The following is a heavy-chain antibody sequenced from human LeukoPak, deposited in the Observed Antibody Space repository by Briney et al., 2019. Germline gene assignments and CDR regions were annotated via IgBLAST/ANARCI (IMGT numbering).Heavy chain of an antibody. CDR1: GYTFTNYG. CDR2: TSAYHGNT. CDR3: ARDTSPGYGDPPAWFDP. D-gene: IGHD4-17*01. Sequence: ASVKVSCKASGYTFTNYGISWVRQAPGQGLEWMGWTSAYHGNTNYAQKLQGRVTMTTDTSMSTVYMELRSLRSDDTAVYYCARDTSPGYGDPPAWFDPWGQGTLVTVSS. V-gene: IGHV1-18*01. J-gene: IGHJ5*02.